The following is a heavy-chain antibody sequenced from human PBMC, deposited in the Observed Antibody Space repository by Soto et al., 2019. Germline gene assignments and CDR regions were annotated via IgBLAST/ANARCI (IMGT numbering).Heavy chain of an antibody. J-gene: IGHJ5*01. CDR2: IYHSGST. Sequence: SETLSLTCAVSGGSISSGYYSWSWIRQPPGKGLEWIRYIYHSGSTYYNPSINSQFTISVDRSKNQFSLKLSSVTAADTAVYYCARSMVRGVPATHNWFDSWGQGTLVTVSS. CDR1: GGSISSGYYS. V-gene: IGHV4-30-2*01. CDR3: ARSMVRGVPATHNWFDS. D-gene: IGHD3-10*01.